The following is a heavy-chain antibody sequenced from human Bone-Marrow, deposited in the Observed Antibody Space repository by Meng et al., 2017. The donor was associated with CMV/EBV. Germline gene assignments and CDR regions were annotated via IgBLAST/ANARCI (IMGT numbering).Heavy chain of an antibody. D-gene: IGHD5-18*01. CDR1: GFTFTSSA. J-gene: IGHJ4*02. Sequence: SVKVSCKASGFTFTSSAVQWVRQARGQRLEWIGWIVVGSGNTNYAQKFQERVTITRDMSTSTAYMELSSLRSEDTAVYYCAAEHVDTAMVVSFWGQGTLVTVSS. V-gene: IGHV1-58*01. CDR3: AAEHVDTAMVVSF. CDR2: IVVGSGNT.